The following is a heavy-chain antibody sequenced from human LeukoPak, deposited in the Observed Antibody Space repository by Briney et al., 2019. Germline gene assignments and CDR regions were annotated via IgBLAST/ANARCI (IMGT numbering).Heavy chain of an antibody. CDR1: EFTFSIYA. J-gene: IGHJ4*02. Sequence: GGSLRLSCAASEFTFSIYAMSWVRQAPGKGLEWVSSITSRGEGTWYAGSVKGRFTISRDNPKNTLYLQMNSLRAEDTAVYYCTRDRPNYYGSDGHYYRRNGDYWGQGTLVAVSS. V-gene: IGHV3-23*01. CDR3: TRDRPNYYGSDGHYYRRNGDY. D-gene: IGHD3-22*01. CDR2: ITSRGEGT.